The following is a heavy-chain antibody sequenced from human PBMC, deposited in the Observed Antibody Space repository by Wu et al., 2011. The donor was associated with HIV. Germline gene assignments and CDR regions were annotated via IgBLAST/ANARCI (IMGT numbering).Heavy chain of an antibody. CDR3: ATGGPYFYDSRGYPHAFDI. J-gene: IGHJ3*02. Sequence: QVQLIQSGAEVQKPGASVKVSCKASGYLFTGYYIHWVRQGPGQGLQWMGWINPDSGDTNFAQMFQGRVSMTRDTSIKTAAMDLSSLTSDDTAVYYCATGGPYFYDSRGYPHAFDIWGQGTMVTVSS. D-gene: IGHD3-22*01. V-gene: IGHV1-2*02. CDR2: INPDSGDT. CDR1: GYLFTGYY.